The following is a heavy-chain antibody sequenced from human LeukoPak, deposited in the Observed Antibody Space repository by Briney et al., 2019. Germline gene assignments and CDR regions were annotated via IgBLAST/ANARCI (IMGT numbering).Heavy chain of an antibody. J-gene: IGHJ4*02. CDR3: ASIWFGGDY. D-gene: IGHD3-10*01. Sequence: SETLSLTCTVSGGSISISGYYWAWIRQPPGKGPEWIGSIFYTGTTYYNPSLRSRVTISVDTSKNQFSLKLSSVTAADTAVYYCASIWFGGDYWGQGTLVTVSS. V-gene: IGHV4-39*07. CDR2: IFYTGTT. CDR1: GGSISISGYY.